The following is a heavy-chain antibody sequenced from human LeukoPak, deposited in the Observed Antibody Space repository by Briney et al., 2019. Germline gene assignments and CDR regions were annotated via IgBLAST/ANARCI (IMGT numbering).Heavy chain of an antibody. CDR3: ARVRYRLAETYIDY. D-gene: IGHD3-16*01. Sequence: PGRSLRLSCAASGFTFSSYAMHWVRQAPGKGLEGVAVISYDGSNKKYADSVKGRFTISRDNSKNTLYLQMNSLRAEDTAVYYCARVRYRLAETYIDYWGQGTLVTVSS. J-gene: IGHJ4*02. CDR1: GFTFSSYA. V-gene: IGHV3-30*04. CDR2: ISYDGSNK.